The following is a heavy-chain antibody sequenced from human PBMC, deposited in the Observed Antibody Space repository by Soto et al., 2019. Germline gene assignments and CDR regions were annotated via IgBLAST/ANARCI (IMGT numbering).Heavy chain of an antibody. CDR3: ARGTRDCSGGSCYKVGDY. J-gene: IGHJ4*02. V-gene: IGHV1-18*01. Sequence: GASGKVSCKASGYTFTSYGISWGRQAPGQRLEWMGWISAYNGNTNYAQKLQGRVTMTTDTSTSTAYMELRSLRSDDTAVYYCARGTRDCSGGSCYKVGDYWGQGTLVTVSS. D-gene: IGHD2-15*01. CDR2: ISAYNGNT. CDR1: GYTFTSYG.